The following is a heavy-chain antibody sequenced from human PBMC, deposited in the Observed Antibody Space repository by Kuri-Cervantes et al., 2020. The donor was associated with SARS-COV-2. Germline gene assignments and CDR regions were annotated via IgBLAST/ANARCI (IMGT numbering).Heavy chain of an antibody. CDR2: INPNSGGT. Sequence: ASVKVSCKASGYTFTGYYMHWVRQAPGQGLEWMGWINPNSGGTNYEQKLQGRVIMTTDTSTSKAYMELRSLRSDDTAVYYCARVVGATKTPFDYWGQGTLVTVSS. CDR3: ARVVGATKTPFDY. J-gene: IGHJ4*02. D-gene: IGHD1-26*01. V-gene: IGHV1-2*02. CDR1: GYTFTGYY.